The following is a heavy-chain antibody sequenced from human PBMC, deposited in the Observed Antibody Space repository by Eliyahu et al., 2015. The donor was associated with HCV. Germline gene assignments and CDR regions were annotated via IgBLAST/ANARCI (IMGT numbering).Heavy chain of an antibody. D-gene: IGHD3-10*01. J-gene: IGHJ6*02. V-gene: IGHV3-9*01. Sequence: EMQLVESGGGLVQPGRSLRLSCXAFGFXFEDYAMPWVRQGPGKGLEWVSGISWHSGSIDYADSVKGRFTISRDNAKNSLYLQMNSLRIEDTALYYCAKDLGAGIQGDDYYGMDVWGQGTTVTVSS. CDR2: ISWHSGSI. CDR3: AKDLGAGIQGDDYYGMDV. CDR1: GFXFEDYA.